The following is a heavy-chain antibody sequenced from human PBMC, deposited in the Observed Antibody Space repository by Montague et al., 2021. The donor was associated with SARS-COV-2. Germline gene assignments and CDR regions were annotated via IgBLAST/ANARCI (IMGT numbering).Heavy chain of an antibody. J-gene: IGHJ4*02. Sequence: SETLSLTCTVSGGSIGSYYWSWIRQPPGKGLEWIGYIYYGGSTNYNPSLKSRVTISVDTSKNQFSLRLSSVTAADTAVYYCARGRLVGDSSSWYYFDYWGQATLVAVSS. V-gene: IGHV4-59*12. D-gene: IGHD6-13*01. CDR3: ARGRLVGDSSSWYYFDY. CDR1: GGSIGSYY. CDR2: IYYGGST.